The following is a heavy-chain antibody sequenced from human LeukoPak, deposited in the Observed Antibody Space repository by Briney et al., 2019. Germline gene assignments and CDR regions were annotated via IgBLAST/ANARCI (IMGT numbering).Heavy chain of an antibody. D-gene: IGHD3-10*01. V-gene: IGHV1-69*13. Sequence: ASVKVSCKASGGTFSSYAISWVRQAPGQGLEWMGGIIPIFGTANYAQKFQGRVTITADESTSTAYMELSSLRSEGTAVYYCARVKRERWFGEDIWGQGTLVTVSS. CDR3: ARVKRERWFGEDI. CDR1: GGTFSSYA. J-gene: IGHJ4*02. CDR2: IIPIFGTA.